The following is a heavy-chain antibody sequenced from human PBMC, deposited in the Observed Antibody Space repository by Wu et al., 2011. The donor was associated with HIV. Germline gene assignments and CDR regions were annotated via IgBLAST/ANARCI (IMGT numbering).Heavy chain of an antibody. Sequence: QVQLVQSGAEVKRPGASVKVSCKASGYSFTGYYIQWVRRAPGQGLEWMGWINPNSGDTKYAQKFQGRVTMTRDTSINTAYMEVTRLNSDDTAMYYCAEIDIAGLTEGGGTTVDVWGQRATVTVSX. J-gene: IGHJ6*01. CDR3: AEIDIAGLTEGGGTTVDV. CDR2: INPNSGDT. D-gene: IGHD1-26*01. CDR1: GYSFTGYY. V-gene: IGHV1-2*02.